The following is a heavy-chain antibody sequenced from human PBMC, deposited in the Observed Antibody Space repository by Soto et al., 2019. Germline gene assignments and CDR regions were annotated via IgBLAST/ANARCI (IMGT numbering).Heavy chain of an antibody. Sequence: SETLSLTCTVSGGSISSGGYYWSWIRQHPGKGLEWIGYIYYSGSTYYNPSLKSRVTISVDTSKNQFSLKLSSVTAADTAVYYCSRDRFRQLGIDPRGQGTLVTVSS. V-gene: IGHV4-31*03. CDR1: GGSISSGGYY. CDR3: SRDRFRQLGIDP. J-gene: IGHJ5*02. CDR2: IYYSGST. D-gene: IGHD6-6*01.